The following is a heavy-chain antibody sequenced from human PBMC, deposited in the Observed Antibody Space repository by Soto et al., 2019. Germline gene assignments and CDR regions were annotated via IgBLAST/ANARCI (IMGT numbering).Heavy chain of an antibody. CDR3: ARAHRYSYGYYYYYYMDV. V-gene: IGHV4-59*01. Sequence: LSLTCTVSGGSISSYYWSWIRQPPGKGLEWIGYIYYSGSTNYNPSLKSRVTISVDTSKNQFSLKLSSVTAADTAVYYCARAHRYSYGYYYYYYMDVWGKGTTVTVSS. D-gene: IGHD5-18*01. CDR1: GGSISSYY. J-gene: IGHJ6*03. CDR2: IYYSGST.